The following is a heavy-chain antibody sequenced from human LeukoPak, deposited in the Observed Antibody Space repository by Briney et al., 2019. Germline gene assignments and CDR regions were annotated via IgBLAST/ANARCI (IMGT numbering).Heavy chain of an antibody. CDR2: ISGSSSYI. V-gene: IGHV3-21*01. D-gene: IGHD3-22*01. J-gene: IGHJ4*02. CDR1: GFTFSSYS. Sequence: GGSLRLSCAASGFTFSSYSMNWVRQAPGKGLEWVSSISGSSSYIYYADSVKGRFTISRDNAKNSLCLQMNSLRAEDTAVYYCARDLSADYYDSSGYLDYWGQGTLVTVSS. CDR3: ARDLSADYYDSSGYLDY.